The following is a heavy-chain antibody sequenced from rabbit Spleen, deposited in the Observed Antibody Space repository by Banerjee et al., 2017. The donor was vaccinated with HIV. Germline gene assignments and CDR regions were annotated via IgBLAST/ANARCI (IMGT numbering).Heavy chain of an antibody. D-gene: IGHD8-1*01. Sequence: QSLEESGGDLVKPGASLTLTCTASGVSFSLSSYMCWVRQAPGKGLEWIACIDGDASRSADYASWAKGRFTISKTSSTTVTLQMTSLTAADTATYFCARDSGSSFSSYGMDLWGPGTLVTVS. CDR1: GVSFSLSSY. V-gene: IGHV1S40*01. CDR3: ARDSGSSFSSYGMDL. J-gene: IGHJ6*01. CDR2: IDGDASRSA.